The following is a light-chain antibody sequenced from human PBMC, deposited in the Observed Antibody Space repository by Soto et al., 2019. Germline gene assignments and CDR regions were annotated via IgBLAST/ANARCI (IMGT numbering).Light chain of an antibody. CDR3: RKYDSAPWT. Sequence: IQMTQSPSSLSASVGDRVTITCRASQGIRTYLAWYQQKPGKVPKLLIFSASTLQSGVPPRFSGSGPGTDFTLTISSLQPEDVATYYCRKYDSAPWTFGQGTKVDIK. CDR2: SAS. J-gene: IGKJ1*01. CDR1: QGIRTY. V-gene: IGKV1-27*01.